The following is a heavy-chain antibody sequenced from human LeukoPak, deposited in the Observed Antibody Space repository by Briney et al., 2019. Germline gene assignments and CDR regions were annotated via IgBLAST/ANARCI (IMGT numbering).Heavy chain of an antibody. V-gene: IGHV3-53*05. Sequence: GGSLRLSCAASGFTVSSNYMSWVRQAPGKGLEWVSVIYSGGSTYYADSVKGRFTISRDNSKNTLYLQMNSLRAEDTAVYYCAKGDSSSWYSFEDYWGQGTLVTVSS. D-gene: IGHD6-13*01. CDR1: GFTVSSNY. CDR3: AKGDSSSWYSFEDY. CDR2: IYSGGST. J-gene: IGHJ4*02.